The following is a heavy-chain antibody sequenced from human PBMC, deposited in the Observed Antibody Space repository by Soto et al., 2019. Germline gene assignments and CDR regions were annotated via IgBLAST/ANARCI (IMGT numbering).Heavy chain of an antibody. Sequence: QVQLQESGPGLVKPSETLSLTCTVSGGSISSYYWSWIRQPPGKGLEWIGYIYYSGSTKYNPSLESRVTISVDTPKNQFSLNLSAVTAADTAVYYCARDRDFWSGYLTGGFDPWGQGTLVTVSS. D-gene: IGHD3-3*01. J-gene: IGHJ5*02. CDR2: IYYSGST. V-gene: IGHV4-59*01. CDR3: ARDRDFWSGYLTGGFDP. CDR1: GGSISSYY.